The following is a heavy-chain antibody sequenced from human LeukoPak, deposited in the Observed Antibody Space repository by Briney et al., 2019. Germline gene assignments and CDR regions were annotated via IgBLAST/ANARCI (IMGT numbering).Heavy chain of an antibody. J-gene: IGHJ4*02. V-gene: IGHV3-30*01. CDR2: ISYDGSNK. CDR1: GFTFSSYA. CDR3: ARIVEMANYFDC. D-gene: IGHD5-24*01. Sequence: GRSLRLSCAASGFTFSSYAMHWVRQAPGKGLEWVAVISYDGSNKYYADSVKGRFTISRDNSKNTLYLQMNSLRAEDAAVYYCARIVEMANYFDCWGQGTLVTVSS.